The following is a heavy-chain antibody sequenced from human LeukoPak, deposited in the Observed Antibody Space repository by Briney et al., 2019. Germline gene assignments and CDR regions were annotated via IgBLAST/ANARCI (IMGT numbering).Heavy chain of an antibody. V-gene: IGHV1-18*01. CDR3: AREMAVAGSGVIDS. J-gene: IGHJ4*02. D-gene: IGHD6-19*01. CDR1: GYTFTSYG. CDR2: ISGYNGDT. Sequence: GASVKVSCKASGYTFTSYGISWVRQAPGQGLEWMGWISGYNGDTKYAQKYQGRVTMTTDTSTSTAYMELRSLRSDDTAVYYCAREMAVAGSGVIDSWGQGTLVTVSS.